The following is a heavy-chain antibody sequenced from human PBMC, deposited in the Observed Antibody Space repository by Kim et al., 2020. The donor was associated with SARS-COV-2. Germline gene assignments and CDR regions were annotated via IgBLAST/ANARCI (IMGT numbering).Heavy chain of an antibody. J-gene: IGHJ4*02. V-gene: IGHV3-66*01. D-gene: IGHD3-22*01. CDR1: GVTVSGLY. CDR3: AKEPEYDSRGYDDY. Sequence: GGSLRLSCAASGVTVSGLYMSWVRQAPGKGLQWVSVIYPDGRTYYPDSVKGRFTISRDNSKNTLYLEMNGLRAEDTAVYYCAKEPEYDSRGYDDYLGQG. CDR2: IYPDGRT.